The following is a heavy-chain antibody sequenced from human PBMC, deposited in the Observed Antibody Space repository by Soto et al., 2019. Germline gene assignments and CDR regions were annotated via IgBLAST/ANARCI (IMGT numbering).Heavy chain of an antibody. CDR2: IYYSGST. V-gene: IGHV4-39*01. J-gene: IGHJ4*02. CDR3: AGSGYGFLGYCFDY. D-gene: IGHD5-12*01. Sequence: PSETLSLTCTVSGGSISSSSYYWGWIRQPPGKGLEWIGSIYYSGSTYYNPSLKSRVTISVDTSKNQFSLKLSSVTAADTAVYYCAGSGYGFLGYCFDYWGQGTLVTVSS. CDR1: GGSISSSSYY.